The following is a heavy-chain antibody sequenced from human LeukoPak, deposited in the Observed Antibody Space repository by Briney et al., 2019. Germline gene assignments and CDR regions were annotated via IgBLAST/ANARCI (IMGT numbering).Heavy chain of an antibody. CDR1: DDSINDYY. V-gene: IGHV4-59*05. CDR2: FYYSGST. D-gene: IGHD2-15*01. Sequence: PSETLSLTCTVSDDSINDYYWSWIRQPAGKGLEWIGSFYYSGSTYYNPSLKSRVTISVDTSKNQFSLKLSSVTAADTAVYYCARHVSCGYCSGGSCYSLCWFDPWGQGTLVTVSS. CDR3: ARHVSCGYCSGGSCYSLCWFDP. J-gene: IGHJ5*02.